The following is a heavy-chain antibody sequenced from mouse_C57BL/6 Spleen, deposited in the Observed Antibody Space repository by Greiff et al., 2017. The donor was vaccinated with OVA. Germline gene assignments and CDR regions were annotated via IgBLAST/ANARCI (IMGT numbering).Heavy chain of an antibody. V-gene: IGHV1-76*01. CDR3: ARRYYGSSYYFDY. CDR2: IYPGSGNT. Sequence: QVQLKQSGAELVRPGASVKLSCKASGYTFTDYYINWVKQRPGQGLEWIARIYPGSGNTYYNEKFKGKATLTAEKSSSTAYMQLSSLTSEDSAVYFCARRYYGSSYYFDYWGQGTTLTVSS. CDR1: GYTFTDYY. D-gene: IGHD1-1*01. J-gene: IGHJ2*01.